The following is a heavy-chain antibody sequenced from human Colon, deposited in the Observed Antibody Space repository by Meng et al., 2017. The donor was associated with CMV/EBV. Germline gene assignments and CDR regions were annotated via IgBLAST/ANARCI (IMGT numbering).Heavy chain of an antibody. V-gene: IGHV3-21*01. Sequence: GESLKISCTASGFTFNSFALNWVRQAPGKGLEWVSSISSTGSFIKYADSVEGRFTISRDNAKTSVYLQMNSLRAEDTAVYYCAGVAYDYGDRHFAYWGQGALVTVSS. CDR3: AGVAYDYGDRHFAY. D-gene: IGHD4-17*01. J-gene: IGHJ4*02. CDR1: GFTFNSFA. CDR2: ISSTGSFI.